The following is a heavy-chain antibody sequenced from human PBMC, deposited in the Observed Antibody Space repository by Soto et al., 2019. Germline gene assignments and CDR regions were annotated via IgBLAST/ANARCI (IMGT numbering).Heavy chain of an antibody. CDR1: GTIFSSYT. CDR3: ARGLGGRMDD. CDR2: IIPSLGET. Sequence: QVQLVQSGAEVKKPGSSVRVSCKASGTIFSSYTISWVRQAPGQGLEWMGRIIPSLGETNSAQKFQGRVTRTTDKSTNTAYMELNSLRLEYKALYYWARGLGGRMDDWGQGTTVTVSS. J-gene: IGHJ6*02. D-gene: IGHD3-16*01. V-gene: IGHV1-69*08.